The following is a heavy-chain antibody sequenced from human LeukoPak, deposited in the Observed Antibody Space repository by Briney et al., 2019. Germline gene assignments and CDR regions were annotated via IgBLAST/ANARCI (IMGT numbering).Heavy chain of an antibody. J-gene: IGHJ6*02. D-gene: IGHD2-2*01. Sequence: PGGSLRLSCAASGFTFSSYAMSWVRQAPGKGLEWVSAISGSGGSTYYADSVKGRFTISRDNSKNTLYLQMNSLRAEDTAVYYCAKNGNDIVVVPAAIDPDYYYYYGTDVWGQGTTVTVSS. V-gene: IGHV3-23*01. CDR1: GFTFSSYA. CDR3: AKNGNDIVVVPAAIDPDYYYYYGTDV. CDR2: ISGSGGST.